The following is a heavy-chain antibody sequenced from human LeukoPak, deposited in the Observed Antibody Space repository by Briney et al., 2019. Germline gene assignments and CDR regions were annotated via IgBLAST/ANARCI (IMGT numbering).Heavy chain of an antibody. CDR2: TIPIRGMT. D-gene: IGHD3-16*01. Sequence: SVKVSCKISGGTFGSYGISWVRQAPGQGLEWMGRTIPIRGMTNYAQKFQGRVTITADTSTSTAYMELSSLTSEDTAVYFCARGPYDGAFYFDSWGQGTLVIVSS. CDR3: ARGPYDGAFYFDS. V-gene: IGHV1-69*04. CDR1: GGTFGSYG. J-gene: IGHJ4*02.